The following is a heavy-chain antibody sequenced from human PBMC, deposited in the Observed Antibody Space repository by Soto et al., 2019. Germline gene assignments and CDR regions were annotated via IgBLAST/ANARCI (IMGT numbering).Heavy chain of an antibody. CDR1: GFTFSAYT. D-gene: IGHD4-17*01. CDR2: ISTSSSTI. CDR3: ARGRPDYQTHHFDY. J-gene: IGHJ4*02. V-gene: IGHV3-48*02. Sequence: EVQLVESGGGLLQPGGSLRLSCAASGFTFSAYTMNWVRQAPGKGLEWVSYISTSSSTIYYADSVKGRFTISRDSAKNSLYLQMNSLRDEDTAVYYCARGRPDYQTHHFDYWGQGTLVTVSS.